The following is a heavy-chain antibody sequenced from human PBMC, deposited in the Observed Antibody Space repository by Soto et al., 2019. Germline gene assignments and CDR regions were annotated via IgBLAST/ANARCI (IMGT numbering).Heavy chain of an antibody. D-gene: IGHD1-7*01. CDR1: GDSVSSNSAA. V-gene: IGHV6-1*01. Sequence: SQTLSLTCAISGDSVSSNSAAWNWIRQSPSRGLEWLGRTYYRSKWYNDYAVSVKSRITINPDTSKNQFSLQLNSVTPEDTAVYYCAXEGNWNYVIDDYYGMDVWGQGTTVTVSS. CDR3: AXEGNWNYVIDDYYGMDV. J-gene: IGHJ6*02. CDR2: TYYRSKWYN.